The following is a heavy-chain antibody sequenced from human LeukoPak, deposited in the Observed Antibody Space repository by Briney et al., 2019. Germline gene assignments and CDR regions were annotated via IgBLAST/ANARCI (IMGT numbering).Heavy chain of an antibody. Sequence: ASVKVSCKASGYTFTSYGISWVRQAPGQGLEWMGWISAYNGNTNYAQKLQGRVTITTDTSTSTAYMELRSLRSDDTAVYYCARTYCTNGVCYGGGFDYWGQGTLVTVSS. CDR3: ARTYCTNGVCYGGGFDY. CDR1: GYTFTSYG. J-gene: IGHJ4*02. D-gene: IGHD2-8*01. V-gene: IGHV1-18*01. CDR2: ISAYNGNT.